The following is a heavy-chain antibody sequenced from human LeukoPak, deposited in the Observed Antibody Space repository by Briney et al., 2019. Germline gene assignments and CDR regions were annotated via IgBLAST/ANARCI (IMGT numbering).Heavy chain of an antibody. V-gene: IGHV4-61*08. CDR3: ARGPLSSRTTWTWFDP. CDR2: IYYNGNT. D-gene: IGHD6-13*01. Sequence: PSETLSLTCTVSGGSVSNAGYYWTWIRQPPGKGLEWIGYIYYNGNTNYNPSLKSRITISVDTSKNQFSLRLKSVTAADTAMYYCARGPLSSRTTWTWFDPWGQGTLVTVSS. CDR1: GGSVSNAGYY. J-gene: IGHJ5*02.